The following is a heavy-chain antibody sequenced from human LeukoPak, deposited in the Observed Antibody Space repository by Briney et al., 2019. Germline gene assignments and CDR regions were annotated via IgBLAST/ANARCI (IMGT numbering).Heavy chain of an antibody. J-gene: IGHJ5*02. D-gene: IGHD5-18*01. CDR2: INHSGST. CDR1: GGSISSYY. V-gene: IGHV4-34*01. Sequence: TSETLSLTCTVSGGSISSYYWSWIRQPPGKGLEWIGEINHSGSTNYNPSLKSRVTISVDTSKNQFSLKLSSVTAADTAVYYCARVDTATYWFDPWGQGTLVTVSS. CDR3: ARVDTATYWFDP.